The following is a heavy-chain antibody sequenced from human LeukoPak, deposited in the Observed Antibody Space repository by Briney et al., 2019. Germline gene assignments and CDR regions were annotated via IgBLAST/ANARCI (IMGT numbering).Heavy chain of an antibody. J-gene: IGHJ4*02. CDR2: IWFDGGKI. CDR3: AKDLYFYNRGGFDY. D-gene: IGHD2-8*01. V-gene: IGHV3-30*02. Sequence: GGSLRLSCAASGFTLSHYGMHWVRQAPGMGLEWAAVIWFDGGKIHYPDSVKGRFAISRDNSKNTLYLQMNSLRAEDTAVYYCAKDLYFYNRGGFDYWGQGTLVTVSS. CDR1: GFTLSHYG.